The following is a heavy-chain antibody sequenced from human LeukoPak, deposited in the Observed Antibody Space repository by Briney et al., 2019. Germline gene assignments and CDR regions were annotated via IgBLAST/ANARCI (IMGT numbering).Heavy chain of an antibody. CDR3: ARQKRAYSGYDYEDPGVYYFDY. V-gene: IGHV4-59*08. Sequence: PSETLSLTCTVSGGSISSYYWGWIRQPPGKGLEWIGYIYYSGSTNYNSSLKSRVTISVDTSKNQFSLKLSSVTAADTAVYYCARQKRAYSGYDYEDPGVYYFDYWGQGTQVTVSS. J-gene: IGHJ4*02. CDR2: IYYSGST. CDR1: GGSISSYY. D-gene: IGHD5-12*01.